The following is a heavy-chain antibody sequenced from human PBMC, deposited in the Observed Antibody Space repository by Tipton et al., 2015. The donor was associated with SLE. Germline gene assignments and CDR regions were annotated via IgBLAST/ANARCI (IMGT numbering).Heavy chain of an antibody. V-gene: IGHV4-34*01. D-gene: IGHD3-10*01. J-gene: IGHJ3*02. CDR3: ARESAITMVRGAVDI. Sequence: TLSLTCAVYGGSFSGYYWSWIRQPPGKGLEWIGEINHSGSTNYNPSLKSRVTISVDTSKNQFSLKLSSVTAADTAVYYCARESAITMVRGAVDIWGQGTMVTVSS. CDR2: INHSGST. CDR1: GGSFSGYY.